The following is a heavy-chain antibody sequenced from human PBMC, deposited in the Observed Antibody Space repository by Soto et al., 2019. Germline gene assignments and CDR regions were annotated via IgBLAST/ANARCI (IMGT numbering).Heavy chain of an antibody. J-gene: IGHJ6*02. D-gene: IGHD3-3*01. CDR1: GFTFGSYG. CDR3: AKYLRITISDDGRDV. V-gene: IGHV3-30*18. Sequence: QVQLVESGGGRVQPGGSLRLTCVASGFTFGSYGMHWVRQAPGKGLEWVAVISYDETNEYYVDSVKGRFTISRDNSKSTLYLQMYRLRPEDTAVYKCAKYLRITISDDGRDVGGQWTTVTVSS. CDR2: ISYDETNE.